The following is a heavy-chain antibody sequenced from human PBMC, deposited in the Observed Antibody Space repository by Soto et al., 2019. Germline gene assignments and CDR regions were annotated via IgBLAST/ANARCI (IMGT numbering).Heavy chain of an antibody. J-gene: IGHJ4*02. CDR1: GGSISSGDYY. V-gene: IGHV4-30-4*01. D-gene: IGHD3-22*01. CDR3: ARVTSLGDYYDSSGYYPDY. Sequence: SETLSLTCTVSGGSISSGDYYWSWIRQPPGKGLEWIGYIYYSGSTYYNPSLKSRVTISVDTSKNQFSLKLSSVTAADTAVYYCARVTSLGDYYDSSGYYPDYWGQGTLVTVSS. CDR2: IYYSGST.